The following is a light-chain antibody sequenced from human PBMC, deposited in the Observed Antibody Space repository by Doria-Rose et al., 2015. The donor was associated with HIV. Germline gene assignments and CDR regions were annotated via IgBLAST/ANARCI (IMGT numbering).Light chain of an antibody. CDR3: QQTYSSPPWK. Sequence: TQSPSSLSASIGDRVTITCRASQTVSTYLNWFQQEPGKAPKLLIYAASRLQSGVPSRFSGSGSGTDFTLTISGLQPGDFATYYCQQTYSSPPWKFGQGTKGEMK. V-gene: IGKV1-39*01. CDR2: AAS. CDR1: QTVSTY. J-gene: IGKJ1*01.